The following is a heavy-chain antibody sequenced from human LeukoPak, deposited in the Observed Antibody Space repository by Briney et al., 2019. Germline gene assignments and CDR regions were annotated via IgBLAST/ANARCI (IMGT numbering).Heavy chain of an antibody. J-gene: IGHJ6*02. Sequence: GGSLRLSCVASGMTFNIHGMNWVRQAPGKGLEWVSYISSDGDAIYYGDSVKGRFTISRDNSKNTLYLQMNSLRSEDTATYYCCDGMDVWGQGTTVAVSS. CDR3: CDGMDV. CDR2: ISSDGDAI. CDR1: GMTFNIHG. V-gene: IGHV3-48*01.